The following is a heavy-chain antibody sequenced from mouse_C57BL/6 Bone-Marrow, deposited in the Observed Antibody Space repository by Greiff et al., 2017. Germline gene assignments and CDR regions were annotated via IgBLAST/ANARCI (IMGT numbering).Heavy chain of an antibody. Sequence: DVQLQESGPGLVKPSQSLSLTCSVTGYSITSGYYWNWIRQFPGNKLEWMGYISYDGSNNYNPSLKNRISITRDTSKNQFFLKLNSVTTEDPATYYCARGYYGKGYYFDYWGQGTTLTVSS. J-gene: IGHJ2*01. CDR3: ARGYYGKGYYFDY. V-gene: IGHV3-6*01. CDR2: ISYDGSN. D-gene: IGHD1-1*01. CDR1: GYSITSGYY.